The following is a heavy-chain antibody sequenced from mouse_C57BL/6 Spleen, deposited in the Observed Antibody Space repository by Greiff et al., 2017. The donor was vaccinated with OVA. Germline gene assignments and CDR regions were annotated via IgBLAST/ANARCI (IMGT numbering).Heavy chain of an antibody. V-gene: IGHV7-3*01. CDR3: ARYSPPLLQGAMDY. J-gene: IGHJ4*01. D-gene: IGHD2-3*01. CDR1: GFTFTDYY. CDR2: IRNKANGYTT. Sequence: EVMLVESGGGLVQPGGSLSLSCAASGFTFTDYYMSWVRQPPGKALEWLGFIRNKANGYTTEYSSSVKGRFTISRDNSQSILYLQMNALRAEDSATYYCARYSPPLLQGAMDYWGQGTSVTFSS.